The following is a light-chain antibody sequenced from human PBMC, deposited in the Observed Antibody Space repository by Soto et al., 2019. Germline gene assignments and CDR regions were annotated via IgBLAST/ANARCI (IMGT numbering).Light chain of an antibody. J-gene: IGKJ1*01. Sequence: EIELTQSPGTLSLSPGERATLSCRASQSVSISYVAWYQQKPGQAPRLLIYGASTRATGIPDRFSGSGSGTDFILSISRLEPEDFAVYYCHQYNSAPRTFGPGTKVDIK. CDR1: QSVSISY. V-gene: IGKV3-20*01. CDR2: GAS. CDR3: HQYNSAPRT.